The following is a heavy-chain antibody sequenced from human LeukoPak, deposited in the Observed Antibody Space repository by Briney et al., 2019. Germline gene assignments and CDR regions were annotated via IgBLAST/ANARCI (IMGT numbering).Heavy chain of an antibody. J-gene: IGHJ6*03. CDR2: ISGSGGST. CDR1: GFTFSSYA. CDR3: AKDGAVTSGVYYYYYYMDV. D-gene: IGHD4-17*01. V-gene: IGHV3-23*01. Sequence: GGSLRLSCAASGFTFSSYAMSWVRQAPGKGLEWVSAISGSGGSTYYADSVKGRFTISRDNSKNTLYLQMNSLRAEATAVYYCAKDGAVTSGVYYYYYYMDVWGKGTTVTVSS.